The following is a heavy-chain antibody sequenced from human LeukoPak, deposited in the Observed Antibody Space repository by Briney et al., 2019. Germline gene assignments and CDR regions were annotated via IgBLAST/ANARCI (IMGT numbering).Heavy chain of an antibody. CDR2: IYDEGNT. CDR3: ARNIGAWAFDI. J-gene: IGHJ3*02. V-gene: IGHV4-59*08. CDR1: GGSISGYY. Sequence: PSETLSLTCTVSGGSISGYYWSWVRQSSVKGLEWIANIYDEGNTKKNPSLKSRVTISRDMSKNQVSLKLTSVTAADTAIYYCARNIGAWAFDIWGQGTMVTVSP.